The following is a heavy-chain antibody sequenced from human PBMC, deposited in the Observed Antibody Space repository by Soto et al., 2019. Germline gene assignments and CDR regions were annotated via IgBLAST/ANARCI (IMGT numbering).Heavy chain of an antibody. CDR1: GFTFRSNA. CDR2: ISGSGGST. Sequence: EVQLLESGGGLVQPGGSLRLSCAVSGFTFRSNAMSWVRQAPGKGLEWVTDISGSGGSTYYADSVKGRFTISRDNSKNTLYLQRNSLRADDTAVYYCAKGVRYCSGGSCSYFDNWGQGTLVTVSS. J-gene: IGHJ4*02. D-gene: IGHD2-15*01. CDR3: AKGVRYCSGGSCSYFDN. V-gene: IGHV3-23*01.